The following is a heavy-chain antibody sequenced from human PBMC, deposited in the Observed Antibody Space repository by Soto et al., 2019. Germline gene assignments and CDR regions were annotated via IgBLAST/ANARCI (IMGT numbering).Heavy chain of an antibody. CDR1: GYTFTDYY. J-gene: IGHJ6*02. D-gene: IGHD5-12*01. CDR2: VDPEDGET. V-gene: IGHV1-69-2*01. CDR3: ATRCLWDGYRGYDWGVYCYCGMDV. Sequence: VKVSCKVSGYTFTDYYMHWVQQAPGKGLEWMGLVDPEDGETIYAEKFQGRVTITADTSTDTAYMELSGLRSEDTAVYYCATRCLWDGYRGYDWGVYCYCGMDVWGQGSTVTVS.